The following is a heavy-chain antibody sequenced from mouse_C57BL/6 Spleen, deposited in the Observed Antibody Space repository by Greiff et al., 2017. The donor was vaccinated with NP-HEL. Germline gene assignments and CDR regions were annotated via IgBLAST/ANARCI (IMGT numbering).Heavy chain of an antibody. D-gene: IGHD2-5*01. CDR2: IDPSDSYT. V-gene: IGHV1-69*01. CDR1: GYTFTSYW. CDR3: ARWGLDSNYDY. J-gene: IGHJ2*01. Sequence: QVQLQQPGAELVMPGASVKLSCKASGYTFTSYWMHWVKQRPGQGLEWIGEIDPSDSYTNYNQKFKGKSTLTVDKSSSTAYMQLSSLTSYDSAVYYCARWGLDSNYDYWGQGTTLTVSS.